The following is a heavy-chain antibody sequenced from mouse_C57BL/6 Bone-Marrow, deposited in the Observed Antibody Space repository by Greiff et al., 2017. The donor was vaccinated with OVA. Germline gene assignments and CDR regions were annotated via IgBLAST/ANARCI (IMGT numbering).Heavy chain of an antibody. J-gene: IGHJ4*01. Sequence: QVQLKESGPELVKPGASVKISCKASGYAFSSSWMNWVKQRPGKGLEWIGRIYPGDGDTNYNGKFKGKATLTADKSSSTAYMQLSSLTSEDSAVYFCARERDAMDYWGQGTSVTVSS. CDR2: IYPGDGDT. CDR1: GYAFSSSW. CDR3: ARERDAMDY. V-gene: IGHV1-82*01.